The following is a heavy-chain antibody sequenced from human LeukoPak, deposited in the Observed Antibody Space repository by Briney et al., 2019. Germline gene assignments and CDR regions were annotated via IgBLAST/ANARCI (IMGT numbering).Heavy chain of an antibody. Sequence: PGGSLRLSCAASGLTFSIYAMSWVRQAPGKGLEWVSGISGNGANTYYADSVKGRFTISRDNSKNTLYLQMNRLRAEDTAVYYCANTFNFDYWGQGTLVTVSS. CDR3: ANTFNFDY. CDR2: ISGNGANT. CDR1: GLTFSIYA. J-gene: IGHJ4*02. V-gene: IGHV3-23*01.